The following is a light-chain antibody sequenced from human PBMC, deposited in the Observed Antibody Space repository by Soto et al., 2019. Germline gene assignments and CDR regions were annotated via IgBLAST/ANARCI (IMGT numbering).Light chain of an antibody. V-gene: IGKV3-20*01. Sequence: EIVLTQSPGTLSLSPGERATLSCRASQSVSSSYLAWYQQKPGQAPRLLIYVASSRATGIPDRFSGSGSGTDFTLTISRLEPEDFAVYYCQQYGSSPPITFGQVTRLEIK. J-gene: IGKJ5*01. CDR2: VAS. CDR3: QQYGSSPPIT. CDR1: QSVSSSY.